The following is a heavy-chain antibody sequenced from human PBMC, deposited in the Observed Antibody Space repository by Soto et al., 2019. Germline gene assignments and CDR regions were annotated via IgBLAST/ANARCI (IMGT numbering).Heavy chain of an antibody. CDR1: GFTFRTYW. D-gene: IGHD5-18*01. J-gene: IGHJ6*02. V-gene: IGHV3-7*05. CDR2: INLDGSEK. CDR3: ARDGSTSWYSYDYHGMDV. Sequence: GGSLRLSCAASGFTFRTYWLSWVRQVPGKGLEWVANINLDGSEKNYVDSVKGRFTISRDNARNSVYLQMSSLRAEDTALYYCARDGSTSWYSYDYHGMDVWGQGTTVTVSS.